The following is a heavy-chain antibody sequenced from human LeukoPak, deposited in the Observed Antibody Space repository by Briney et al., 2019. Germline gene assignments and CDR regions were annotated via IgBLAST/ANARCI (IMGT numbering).Heavy chain of an antibody. Sequence: PSETLSLTCAVYGGSFSDYYWSWIRQPPGKGLEWIGEINHSGSTNYNPSLKSRVTISVDTSKNHFSLKLSSVTAADTAVYYCARACQGWNYYGSGSYFDYWGQGTLVTVSS. V-gene: IGHV4-34*01. CDR2: INHSGST. CDR1: GGSFSDYY. J-gene: IGHJ4*02. CDR3: ARACQGWNYYGSGSYFDY. D-gene: IGHD3-10*01.